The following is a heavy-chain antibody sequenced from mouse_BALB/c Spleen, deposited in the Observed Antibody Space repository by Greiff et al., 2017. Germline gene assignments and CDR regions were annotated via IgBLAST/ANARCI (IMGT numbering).Heavy chain of an antibody. CDR1: GFTFSSYG. CDR2: ISSGGSYT. V-gene: IGHV5-6*01. Sequence: EVKLMESGGDLVKPGGSLKLSCAASGFTFSSYGMSWVRQTPDKRLEWVATISSGGSYTYYPDSVKGRFTISRDNAKNTLYLQMSSLKSEDTAMYYCAIYYDYDGYAMDYWGQGTSVTVSA. D-gene: IGHD2-4*01. CDR3: AIYYDYDGYAMDY. J-gene: IGHJ4*01.